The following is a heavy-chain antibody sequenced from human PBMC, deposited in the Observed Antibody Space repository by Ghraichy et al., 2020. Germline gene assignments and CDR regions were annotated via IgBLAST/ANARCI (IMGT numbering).Heavy chain of an antibody. CDR2: ISAYNGNT. J-gene: IGHJ4*02. D-gene: IGHD3-3*01. V-gene: IGHV1-18*01. Sequence: ASVKVSCKASGYTFTSYGISWVRQAPGQGLEWMGWISAYNGNTNYAQKLQGRVTMTTDTSTSTAYMELRSLRSDDTAVYYCARDVAVYDFWSGYLVWGQGTLVTVSS. CDR1: GYTFTSYG. CDR3: ARDVAVYDFWSGYLV.